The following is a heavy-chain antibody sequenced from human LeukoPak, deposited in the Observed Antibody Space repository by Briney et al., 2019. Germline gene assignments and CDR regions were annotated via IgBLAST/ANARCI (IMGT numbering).Heavy chain of an antibody. CDR3: AREGSGRPPDDY. CDR2: IHSSGST. J-gene: IGHJ4*02. D-gene: IGHD6-19*01. CDR1: GDSINNPNYY. Sequence: SETLSLTCTVSGDSINNPNYYWTWIRQHPGKALEWVGYIHSSGSTFYSPSLKSRVTISVDTSKNQFSLKLSSVTAADTAVYYCAREGSGRPPDDYWGQGTLVTVSS. V-gene: IGHV4-31*03.